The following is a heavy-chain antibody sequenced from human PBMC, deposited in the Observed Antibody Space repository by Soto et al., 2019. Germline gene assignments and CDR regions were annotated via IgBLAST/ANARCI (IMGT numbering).Heavy chain of an antibody. CDR2: INPKSGGT. V-gene: IGHV1-2*02. CDR3: ARDLADNDCFDY. J-gene: IGHJ4*01. CDR1: GYTFTGYY. D-gene: IGHD2-21*01. Sequence: ASVNVSFKASGYTFTGYYMHWVRQAPGQGLGWMGWINPKSGGTSYAQRFQGRVTMTRDTSTSTVYMEWRRLKSDDTAVYYCARDLADNDCFDYWGQGTLVTVSS.